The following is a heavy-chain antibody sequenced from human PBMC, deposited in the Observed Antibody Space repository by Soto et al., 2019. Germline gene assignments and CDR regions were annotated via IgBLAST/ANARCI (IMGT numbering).Heavy chain of an antibody. Sequence: GGSLRLSCAASGFTFSSYGMHWVRQAPGKGLEWVAVISYDGSNKYYADSVKGRFTISRDNSKNTLYLQMNSLRAEDTAVYYCAKDHLTPLVPAADYYYGMDIWGQGTTVTVSS. CDR1: GFTFSSYG. V-gene: IGHV3-30*18. J-gene: IGHJ6*02. CDR2: ISYDGSNK. CDR3: AKDHLTPLVPAADYYYGMDI. D-gene: IGHD2-2*01.